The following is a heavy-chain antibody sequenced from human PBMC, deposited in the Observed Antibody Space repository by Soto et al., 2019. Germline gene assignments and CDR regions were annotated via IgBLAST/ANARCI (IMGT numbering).Heavy chain of an antibody. J-gene: IGHJ5*02. D-gene: IGHD2-2*01. CDR3: GRTSLYQLSTAWFDH. CDR1: GGSISSYY. CDR2: IYYSGST. Sequence: SETLSLTCTVSGGSISSYYWSWIRQPPGKGLEWIGYIYYSGSTNYNPSLKSRVTISVDASKNQFSLKLSSVTAADTAVYYCGRTSLYQLSTAWFDHWGQGTLVTVSS. V-gene: IGHV4-59*01.